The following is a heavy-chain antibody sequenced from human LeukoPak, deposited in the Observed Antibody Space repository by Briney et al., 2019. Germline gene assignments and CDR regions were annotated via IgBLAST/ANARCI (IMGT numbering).Heavy chain of an antibody. CDR1: GLTVGSSY. CDR2: IYIGDNP. CDR3: ARVRPWVFDY. J-gene: IGHJ4*02. V-gene: IGHV3-53*04. Sequence: SGGSLRLSCAASGLTVGSSYMSWVRQAPGKGLEWVSIIYIGDNPHYADSVKGRFTISRHNSKNTLYLQMNNLRAEDTAVYYCARVRPWVFDYWGQGTLVTVSS.